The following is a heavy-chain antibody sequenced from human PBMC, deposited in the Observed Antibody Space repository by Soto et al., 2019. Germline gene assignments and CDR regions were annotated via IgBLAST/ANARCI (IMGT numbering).Heavy chain of an antibody. V-gene: IGHV4-30-4*08. D-gene: IGHD2-15*01. Sequence: SETLSLTCNVSGGSISTTNYYWTWIRQPPGTGLEWIGEINHSGSTNYNPSLKSRVTISVDTSKNQFSLKLSSVTAADTAVYYCARVRGRLLRFDPWGQGTLVTVSS. J-gene: IGHJ5*02. CDR1: GGSISTTNYY. CDR3: ARVRGRLLRFDP. CDR2: INHSGST.